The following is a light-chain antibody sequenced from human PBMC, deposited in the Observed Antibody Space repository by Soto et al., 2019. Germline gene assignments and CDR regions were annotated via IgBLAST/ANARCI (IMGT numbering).Light chain of an antibody. CDR2: GAF. V-gene: IGKV3-15*01. CDR1: RSVYAN. Sequence: EIVMTQSPATLSVSPGESATLSCRASRSVYANLAWYQQRPGQAPRLLIYGAFTRATDIPARFRGSGSGTEFSLTISSVQSEDFAVYYCQQYDVWPFTFVPGTKVDIK. J-gene: IGKJ3*01. CDR3: QQYDVWPFT.